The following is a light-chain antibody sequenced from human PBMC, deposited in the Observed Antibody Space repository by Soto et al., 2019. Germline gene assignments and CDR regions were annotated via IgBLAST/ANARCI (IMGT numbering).Light chain of an antibody. J-gene: IGKJ1*01. CDR2: KAS. Sequence: DIQMTQSPSTLSGSVGDRVTITCRASQTISSWLAWYQQKPGKAPKLLIYKASTLKSGVPSRFSGSGSWTEFTLTNSSLQPDYFATYDCQHYNSYTEAFGHGTKVELK. V-gene: IGKV1-5*03. CDR3: QHYNSYTEA. CDR1: QTISSW.